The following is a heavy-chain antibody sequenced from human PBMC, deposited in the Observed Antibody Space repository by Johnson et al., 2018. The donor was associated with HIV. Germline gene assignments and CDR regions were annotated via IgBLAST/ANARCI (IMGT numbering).Heavy chain of an antibody. D-gene: IGHD1-1*01. Sequence: QVQLVESGGGVVQPGRSLRLSCAASGFTFSTYAMHWVRQAPGKGLEWVAVISYDGSNKYYADSVKGRFTISRDNARNTMFVQMNSLRAEDTAVYYCARAGPNWAFDFWGRGTMVTVSS. CDR3: ARAGPNWAFDF. CDR2: ISYDGSNK. J-gene: IGHJ3*01. V-gene: IGHV3-30-3*01. CDR1: GFTFSTYA.